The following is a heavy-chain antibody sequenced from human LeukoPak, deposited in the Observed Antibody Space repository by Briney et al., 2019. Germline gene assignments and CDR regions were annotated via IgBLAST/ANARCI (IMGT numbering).Heavy chain of an antibody. CDR3: ARRNYDSSYYFDY. V-gene: IGHV4-59*08. CDR1: GGFISSYY. CDR2: IYYSGST. Sequence: SETLSLTCTVSGGFISSYYWSWIRQPPGKGLEWIGYIYYSGSTNYNPSLKSRVTISVDTSKNQFSLKLSSVTAADTAVYYCARRNYDSSYYFDYWGQGTQVTVSS. J-gene: IGHJ4*02. D-gene: IGHD3-22*01.